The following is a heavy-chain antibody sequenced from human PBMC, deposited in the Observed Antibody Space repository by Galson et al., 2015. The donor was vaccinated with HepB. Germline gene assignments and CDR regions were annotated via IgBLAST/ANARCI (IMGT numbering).Heavy chain of an antibody. D-gene: IGHD3-10*01. CDR2: ISTSSSTI. J-gene: IGHJ4*02. V-gene: IGHV3-48*01. CDR3: ARDGSGSYWSDNYFDY. Sequence: SLRLSCAASGFTFSSYSMNWVRQAPGKGLEWVSYISTSSSTIYYADSVKGRFTISRDNAKNSLYLQMNSLGAEDTAVYYCARDGSGSYWSDNYFDYWGQGTLVTVSS. CDR1: GFTFSSYS.